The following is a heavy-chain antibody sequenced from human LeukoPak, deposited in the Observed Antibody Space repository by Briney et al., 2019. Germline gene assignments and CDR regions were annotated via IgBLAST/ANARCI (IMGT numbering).Heavy chain of an antibody. D-gene: IGHD2-15*01. CDR2: INSDGSST. CDR1: GFTFSSYW. Sequence: PGGSLRLSCAASGFTFSSYWMHWVRQAPGKELVWVSRINSDGSSTTYADSVKGRFTISRDNAKNTLYLQMNSLRAEDTAVYYCARVDLVVAATYHAFDIWGQGTMVTVSS. J-gene: IGHJ3*02. CDR3: ARVDLVVAATYHAFDI. V-gene: IGHV3-74*01.